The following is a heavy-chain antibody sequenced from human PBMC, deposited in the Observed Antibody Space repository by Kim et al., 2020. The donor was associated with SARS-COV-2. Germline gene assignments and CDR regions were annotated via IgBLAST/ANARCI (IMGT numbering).Heavy chain of an antibody. CDR1: GFTFSSYG. D-gene: IGHD2-15*01. J-gene: IGHJ4*02. V-gene: IGHV3-30*18. CDR3: AKDVGYCSGGSCYPFDY. CDR2: ISYDGSNK. Sequence: GGSLRLSCAASGFTFSSYGMHWVRQAPGKGLEWVAVISYDGSNKYYADYVKGRFTISRDNSKNTLYLQMNSLRAEDTAVYYCAKDVGYCSGGSCYPFDYWGQGTLVTVSS.